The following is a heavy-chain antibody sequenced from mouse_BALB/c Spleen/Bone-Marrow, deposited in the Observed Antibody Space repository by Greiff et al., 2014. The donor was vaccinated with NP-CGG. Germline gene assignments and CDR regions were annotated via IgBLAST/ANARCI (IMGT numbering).Heavy chain of an antibody. J-gene: IGHJ3*01. D-gene: IGHD1-1*01. V-gene: IGHV14-3*02. CDR2: IDPANGNT. Sequence: EVKLEESGAELVKPGASVKLSCTASGFDIKDTYMHWVEQRPEQGLEWIGRIDPANGNTKYDPKFQGKATITADTSSNTAYLQLSSLTSEDTAVYYCASYYYGSSSFAYWGQGTLVTVSA. CDR1: GFDIKDTY. CDR3: ASYYYGSSSFAY.